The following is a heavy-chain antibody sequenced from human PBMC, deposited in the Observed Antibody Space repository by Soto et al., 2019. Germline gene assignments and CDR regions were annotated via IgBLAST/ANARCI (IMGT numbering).Heavy chain of an antibody. CDR1: GYTFITYD. CDR3: ARRKERSGPHYFDS. V-gene: IGHV1-8*01. CDR2: MNPSNGNA. Sequence: GASVKVSCKASGYTFITYDIHWVRQATGQGLEWMGWMNPSNGNAGYAQKFQGRVTMTRNTSISTAYMDPSSLRSEDTAVYFCARRKERSGPHYFDSWGQGTLVTVSS. J-gene: IGHJ4*02. D-gene: IGHD6-25*01.